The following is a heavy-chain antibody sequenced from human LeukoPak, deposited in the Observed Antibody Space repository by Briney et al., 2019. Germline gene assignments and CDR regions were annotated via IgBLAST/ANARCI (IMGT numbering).Heavy chain of an antibody. CDR1: GGSISSYY. D-gene: IGHD4-17*01. V-gene: IGHV4-4*07. CDR3: ARDAPYGDFWFDP. J-gene: IGHJ5*02. CDR2: IFSSGIT. Sequence: SETLSLTCTVSGGSISSYYWSWIRQPAGKGLEWIGRIFSSGITKYNPSLKSRVTMSVDTSKNQFSLRLSSVTAADTAVYYCARDAPYGDFWFDPWGQGTLVTVSS.